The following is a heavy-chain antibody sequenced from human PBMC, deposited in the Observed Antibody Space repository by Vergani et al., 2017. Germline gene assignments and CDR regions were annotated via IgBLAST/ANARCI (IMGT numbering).Heavy chain of an antibody. V-gene: IGHV1-8*01. Sequence: QVQLVQSGAEVKKPGASVKVSCKAPGYTFTSYDINWVRQATGQGLEWMGWMNPNSGNTGYAQKFQGRVTMTRNNSISTAYMELSSLRSEYTAVYYCARGKERSGWLLNLYYWGQGTLVTVSS. D-gene: IGHD6-19*01. CDR2: MNPNSGNT. J-gene: IGHJ4*02. CDR3: ARGKERSGWLLNLYY. CDR1: GYTFTSYD.